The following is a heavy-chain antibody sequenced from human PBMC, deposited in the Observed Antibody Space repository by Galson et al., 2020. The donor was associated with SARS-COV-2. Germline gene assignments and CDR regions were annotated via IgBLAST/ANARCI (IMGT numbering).Heavy chain of an antibody. Sequence: SQTLSLTCAVYGGSFSGYYWSWIRQPPGKGLEWIGEINHSGSTNYNPSLKSRVTISVDTSKNQFSLKLSSVTAADTAVYYCARVGIAARPVDYWGQGTLVTVSS. V-gene: IGHV4-34*01. D-gene: IGHD6-6*01. CDR3: ARVGIAARPVDY. J-gene: IGHJ4*02. CDR2: INHSGST. CDR1: GGSFSGYY.